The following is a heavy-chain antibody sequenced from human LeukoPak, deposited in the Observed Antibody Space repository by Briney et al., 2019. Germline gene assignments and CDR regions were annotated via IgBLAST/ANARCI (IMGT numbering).Heavy chain of an antibody. CDR2: ISKSGTST. J-gene: IGHJ1*01. CDR3: ANAEFTRPH. D-gene: IGHD3-10*01. CDR1: GFTFSDYY. V-gene: IGHV3-11*03. Sequence: GGSLRLSCAASGFTFSDYYMSWIRQAPGKGLEWVSYISKSGTSTKYADSVKGRFSISRDNAKQSLYLQLTSLTAEDTAVYYCANAEFTRPHWGQGTLVTVSS.